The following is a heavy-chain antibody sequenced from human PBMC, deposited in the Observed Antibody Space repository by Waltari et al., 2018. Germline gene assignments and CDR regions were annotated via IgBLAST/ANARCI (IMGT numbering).Heavy chain of an antibody. CDR3: AREEEDAFDI. V-gene: IGHV1-8*03. CDR2: MNPNSGNT. Sequence: QVQLVESGGGVVQPGRSLRLSCAASGFTFTSYDINWVRQATGQGLEWMGWMNPNSGNTGYAQKFQGRVTITRNTSISTAYMELSSLRSEDTAVYYCAREEEDAFDIWGQGTMVTVSS. J-gene: IGHJ3*02. CDR1: GFTFTSYD.